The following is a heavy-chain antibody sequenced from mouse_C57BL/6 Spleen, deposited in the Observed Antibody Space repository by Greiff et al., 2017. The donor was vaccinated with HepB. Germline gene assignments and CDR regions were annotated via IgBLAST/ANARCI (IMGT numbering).Heavy chain of an antibody. CDR1: GYTFTDYY. Sequence: VQLQQSGPELVKPGASVKISCKASGYTFTDYYMTWVKQSHGKSLEWLGDINTNNGGTSYNQKFQGKATLSVDKSSSTAYMDLRIPTSTDSAVYYGARRGIYYDYDGFAYWGQGTLVTVSA. D-gene: IGHD2-4*01. CDR2: INTNNGGT. CDR3: ARRGIYYDYDGFAY. J-gene: IGHJ3*01. V-gene: IGHV1-26*01.